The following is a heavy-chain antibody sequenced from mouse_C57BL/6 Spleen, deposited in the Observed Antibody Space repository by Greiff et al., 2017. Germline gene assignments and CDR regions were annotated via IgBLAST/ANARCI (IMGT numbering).Heavy chain of an antibody. J-gene: IGHJ4*01. CDR3: ARGGNYGSSPSYYAMDY. CDR1: GYTFTSYW. D-gene: IGHD1-1*01. CDR2: IDPSDSYT. V-gene: IGHV1-69*01. Sequence: QVHVKQPGAELVMPGASVKLSCKASGYTFTSYWMHWVKQRPGQGLEWIGEIDPSDSYTNYNQKFKGKSTLTVDKSSSTAYMQLSSLTSEDSAVYYGARGGNYGSSPSYYAMDYWGQGTSVTVSS.